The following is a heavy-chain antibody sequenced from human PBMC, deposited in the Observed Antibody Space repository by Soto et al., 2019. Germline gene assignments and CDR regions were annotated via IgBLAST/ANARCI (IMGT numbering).Heavy chain of an antibody. CDR3: ARGSSSWLPQFYYYYYGMDV. D-gene: IGHD6-13*01. V-gene: IGHV3-33*01. J-gene: IGHJ6*02. CDR1: GFTFSSYG. CDR2: IWYDGSNK. Sequence: PGGSLRLSCAASGFTFSSYGMHWVRQAPGKGLEWVAVIWYDGSNKYYADSVKGRFTISRDNCKNTLYLQMNSLRAEDTAVYYCARGSSSWLPQFYYYYYGMDVWGQGTTVTVSS.